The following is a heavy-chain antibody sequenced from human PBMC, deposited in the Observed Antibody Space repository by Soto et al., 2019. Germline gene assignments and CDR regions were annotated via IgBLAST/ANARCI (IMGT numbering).Heavy chain of an antibody. V-gene: IGHV4-34*01. D-gene: IGHD6-6*01. CDR3: AGEYSSSSRYYYYGMDV. Sequence: SETLSLTCAVYGGSFSGYYWSWIRQPPGKGLEWIGEINHSGSTNYNPSLKSRVTISVDTSKNQFSLKLSSVTAADTAVYYCAGEYSSSSRYYYYGMDVWGQGTTVTVSS. CDR1: GGSFSGYY. J-gene: IGHJ6*02. CDR2: INHSGST.